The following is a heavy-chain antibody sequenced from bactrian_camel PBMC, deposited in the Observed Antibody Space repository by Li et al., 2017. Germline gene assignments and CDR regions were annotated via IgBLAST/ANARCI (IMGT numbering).Heavy chain of an antibody. CDR2: IYRDGGFVT. D-gene: IGHD6*01. CDR1: GFTFSTYY. J-gene: IGHJ7*01. Sequence: HVQLVESGGGLVQPGGSLRLSCAASGFTFSTYYMYWVRQAPGKEREAVASIYRDGGFVTSYADSVKGRFTISQDGADNTLYLQLNCLKTEDTAVYYCATNQGSWHWPALDYWGKGTQVTVS. V-gene: IGHV3S6*01.